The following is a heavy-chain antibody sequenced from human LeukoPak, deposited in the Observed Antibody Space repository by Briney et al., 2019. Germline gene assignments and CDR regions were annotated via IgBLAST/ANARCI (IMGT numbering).Heavy chain of an antibody. V-gene: IGHV3-21*01. Sequence: GGSLRLSCAASGFTFSSYSMNWVRQAPGKGLEWVSSISSSSYIYYADSVKGRFTISRDNAKNSLYLQMNSLRAEDTAVYYCARDVYGNCSGGSCYQYGMDVWGQGTTVTVSS. CDR1: GFTFSSYS. J-gene: IGHJ6*02. CDR3: ARDVYGNCSGGSCYQYGMDV. CDR2: ISSSSYI. D-gene: IGHD2-15*01.